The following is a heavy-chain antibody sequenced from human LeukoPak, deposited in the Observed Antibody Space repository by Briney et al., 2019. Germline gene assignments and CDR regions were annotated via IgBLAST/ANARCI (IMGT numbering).Heavy chain of an antibody. Sequence: GGSLRLSCAASQFTFSKYAMSWVRQAPGKGLEWVSAISGRGGSTYYADSVKGRFTISRDNSKNTLYLQMNSLRAEDTAVYYCARGTWEYFQHWGQGTLVTVSS. CDR3: ARGTWEYFQH. J-gene: IGHJ1*01. V-gene: IGHV3-23*01. CDR2: ISGRGGST. CDR1: QFTFSKYA. D-gene: IGHD2-8*01.